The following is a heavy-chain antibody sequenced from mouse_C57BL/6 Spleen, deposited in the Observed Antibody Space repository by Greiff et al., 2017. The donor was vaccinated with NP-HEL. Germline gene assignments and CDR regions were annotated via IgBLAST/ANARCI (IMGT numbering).Heavy chain of an antibody. CDR1: GFSLTSYG. D-gene: IGHD4-1*01. CDR2: IWSGGST. CDR3: ARNRGISTGTVAY. J-gene: IGHJ3*01. V-gene: IGHV2-2*01. Sequence: QVQLKESGPGLVQPSQSLSITCTVSGFSLTSYGVHWVRQSPGKGLEWLGVIWSGGSTDYNAAFISRLSISKDNSKSQVFFKMNSLQADDTAIYYCARNRGISTGTVAYWGQGTLVTVSA.